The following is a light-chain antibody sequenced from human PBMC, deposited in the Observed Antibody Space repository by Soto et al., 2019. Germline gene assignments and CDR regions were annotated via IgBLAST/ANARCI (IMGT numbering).Light chain of an antibody. CDR2: GAS. CDR1: QSVSSTY. V-gene: IGKV3-20*01. Sequence: EIVLTQSPGTLSLSPGERATLSCRASQSVSSTYLAWYQQRPGQAPRLLIYGASSRATGIPDRFSGSGSGTDFTLTIIRLEPEDFAVYYCHQDSSSTKTFGQGTKVDIK. J-gene: IGKJ1*01. CDR3: HQDSSSTKT.